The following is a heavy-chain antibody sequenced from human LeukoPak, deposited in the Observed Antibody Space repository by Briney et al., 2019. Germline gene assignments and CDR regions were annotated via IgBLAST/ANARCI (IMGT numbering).Heavy chain of an antibody. CDR3: ARARRSSSWYGLDY. CDR2: IYYSGST. CDR1: GGSISNYY. J-gene: IGHJ4*02. V-gene: IGHV4-59*01. Sequence: SETLSLTCTVSGGSISNYYWSWIRQPPGKGLEWIGYIYYSGSTNYNPSLKSRVTISVDTSKNQFSLKLSSVTAADTAVYYCARARRSSSWYGLDYWGQGTLVTVSS. D-gene: IGHD6-13*01.